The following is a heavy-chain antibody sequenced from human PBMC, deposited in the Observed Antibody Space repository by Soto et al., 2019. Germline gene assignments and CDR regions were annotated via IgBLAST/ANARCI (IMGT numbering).Heavy chain of an antibody. J-gene: IGHJ4*02. CDR2: INPNNGGT. V-gene: IGHV1-2*02. CDR3: ARAHTSSSGVDY. CDR1: AYTFRDYY. D-gene: IGHD6-6*01. Sequence: ASVKVSCKSSAYTFRDYYIHWVRQFPGQGLEWMGWINPNNGGTNYAHKFQGRVTMTRDTSISTAYMELSRLRSDDTAVYYCARAHTSSSGVDYWGQGTLVTVSS.